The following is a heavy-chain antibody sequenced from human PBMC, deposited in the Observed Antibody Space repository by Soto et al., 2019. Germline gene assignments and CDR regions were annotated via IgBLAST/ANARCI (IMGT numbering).Heavy chain of an antibody. D-gene: IGHD3-22*01. CDR1: GYTFTSYG. Sequence: QVQLVQSGAEVKKPGASVKVSCKASGYTFTSYGISWVRQAPGQGLEWMGWISAYNGNTNYAQKRQGRVTMTTDTSTSTAYMELRSLRSDDTAVYYCARDAAYYYDSSGPDAFDIWGQGTMVTVSS. CDR3: ARDAAYYYDSSGPDAFDI. CDR2: ISAYNGNT. J-gene: IGHJ3*02. V-gene: IGHV1-18*01.